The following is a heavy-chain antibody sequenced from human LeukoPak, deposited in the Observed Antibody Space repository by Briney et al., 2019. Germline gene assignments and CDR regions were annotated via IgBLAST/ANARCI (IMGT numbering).Heavy chain of an antibody. CDR1: GFTFSNYA. V-gene: IGHV3-23*01. D-gene: IGHD6-19*01. CDR3: AKDSRIAVAGTSNY. J-gene: IGHJ4*02. CDR2: ISGSGDNT. Sequence: GGSLRLSCAASGFTFSNYAMSWVRQAPGKGLEWVSAISGSGDNTYHADSVKGRFTISRDNSKNTLYLQMSSLRAEDTAVYYCAKDSRIAVAGTSNYWGQGTLVTVSA.